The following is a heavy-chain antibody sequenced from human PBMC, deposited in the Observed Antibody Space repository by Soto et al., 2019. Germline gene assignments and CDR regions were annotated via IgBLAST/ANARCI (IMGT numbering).Heavy chain of an antibody. D-gene: IGHD2-2*01. CDR1: GFSFTTYGVG. Sequence: QITLKESGPTLVKPTQTLTLTCTFSGFSFTTYGVGVGWIRQAPGKAPEWLALIYWDDQKTFRSSLESRLTIPKDTAKDQVVLTITNRDPVDTATYYCTKKGQYHDSSACGRDCYMDVWGKGTTVTVSS. CDR2: IYWDDQK. J-gene: IGHJ6*04. CDR3: TKKGQYHDSSACGRDCYMDV. V-gene: IGHV2-5*02.